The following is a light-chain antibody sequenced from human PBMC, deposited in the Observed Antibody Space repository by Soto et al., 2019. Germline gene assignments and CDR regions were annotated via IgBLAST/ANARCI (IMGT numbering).Light chain of an antibody. CDR2: STS. CDR3: LIYYGGAKV. V-gene: IGLV7-43*01. Sequence: QTVVTQEPSLTVSPGGTVTLTCASSTGAVTSGYYPNWFQQKPGQAPRALIYSTSKKHSWTPARYSGSPLGGKAALTLSGVQPEEEAEYSRLIYYGGAKVFGGGTKLTVL. CDR1: TGAVTSGYY. J-gene: IGLJ2*01.